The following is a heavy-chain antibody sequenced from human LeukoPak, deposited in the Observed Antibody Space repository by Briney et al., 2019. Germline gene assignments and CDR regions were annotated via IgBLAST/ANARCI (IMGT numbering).Heavy chain of an antibody. Sequence: GGSLRLSCAASGFTFSSYWMHWVRQAPGKGLVWVSRINSDGSSTSYADSVKGRFTISRDNSKNTLYLQMNSLRAEDTAVYYCARRAGGYSHPYDYWGQGTLVTVSS. CDR2: INSDGSST. V-gene: IGHV3-74*01. J-gene: IGHJ4*02. CDR1: GFTFSSYW. CDR3: ARRAGGYSHPYDY. D-gene: IGHD4-23*01.